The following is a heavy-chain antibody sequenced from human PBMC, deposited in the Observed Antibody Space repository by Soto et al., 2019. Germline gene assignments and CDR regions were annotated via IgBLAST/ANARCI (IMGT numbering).Heavy chain of an antibody. Sequence: SQTLSLTCAISGDSVSSKAAAWNWIRQSPSRGLEWLGRTYYRSKWSTDYAVSVKSRITINPDTSKNQFSLQLNSVTPEDTAVYYCTRALSGSYDSWGQGTLVTVSS. CDR1: GDSVSSKAAA. CDR3: TRALSGSYDS. D-gene: IGHD1-26*01. J-gene: IGHJ5*01. V-gene: IGHV6-1*01. CDR2: TYYRSKWST.